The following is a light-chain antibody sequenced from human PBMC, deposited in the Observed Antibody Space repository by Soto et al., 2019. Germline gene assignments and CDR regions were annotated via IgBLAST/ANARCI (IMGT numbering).Light chain of an antibody. Sequence: QPAPLSRSPGQSITLSCPGTSSDVGVYNYVSWYQQHPGKAPKLMIYDVSNRPSGVSNRFSGSKSGNTASLTISGLQAEDEAAYYCSSYTSSSTLSLYVFGTGPKVTVL. J-gene: IGLJ1*01. CDR1: SSDVGVYNY. CDR3: SSYTSSSTLSLYV. V-gene: IGLV2-14*01. CDR2: DVS.